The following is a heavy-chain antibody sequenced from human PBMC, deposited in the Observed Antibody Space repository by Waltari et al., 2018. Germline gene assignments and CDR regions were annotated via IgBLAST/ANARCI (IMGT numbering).Heavy chain of an antibody. CDR3: ARGVVIMVRGVIIAPIFDY. Sequence: QVQLVQSGAEVKKPGASVTVSCKASGYMFSSDGLSWVRPAPGQGPEWMGWISAYNGNPYYAQKFQGRVTMTTDTSTRTAYRGLRSLRSDDTAVYYCARGVVIMVRGVIIAPIFDYWGQGTLVTVSS. CDR2: ISAYNGNP. D-gene: IGHD3-10*01. V-gene: IGHV1-18*01. J-gene: IGHJ4*02. CDR1: GYMFSSDG.